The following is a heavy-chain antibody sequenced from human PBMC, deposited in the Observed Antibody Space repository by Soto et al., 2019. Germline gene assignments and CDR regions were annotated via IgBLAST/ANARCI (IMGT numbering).Heavy chain of an antibody. CDR1: GYTFTSYY. CDR2: INTSGGST. V-gene: IGHV1-46*03. J-gene: IGHJ5*02. D-gene: IGHD3-10*01. CDR3: ARGCAYGSGSYYNFLKSGLSTDWFDP. Sequence: GASVKVSCKASGYTFTSYYMHWVRQAPGQGLEWMGIINTSGGSTSYAQKFQGRVTMTRDTSTSTVYMELSSFRSEDTAVYYCARGCAYGSGSYYNFLKSGLSTDWFDPWGQGTLVTVSS.